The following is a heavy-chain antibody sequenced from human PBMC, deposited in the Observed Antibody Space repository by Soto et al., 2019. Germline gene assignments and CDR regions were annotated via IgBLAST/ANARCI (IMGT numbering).Heavy chain of an antibody. CDR2: IYYSGST. CDR3: ARGPSSGWYGGNYFDY. Sequence: QVQLQESGPGLVKPSQTLSLTCTVSGGSISSGGYYWSWIRQHPGKGLEWIGYIYYSGSTYYNPSLKCRVTISVDTSKNQFSLKLSSVTAADTAVYYCARGPSSGWYGGNYFDYWGQGTLVTVSS. J-gene: IGHJ4*02. V-gene: IGHV4-31*03. CDR1: GGSISSGGYY. D-gene: IGHD6-19*01.